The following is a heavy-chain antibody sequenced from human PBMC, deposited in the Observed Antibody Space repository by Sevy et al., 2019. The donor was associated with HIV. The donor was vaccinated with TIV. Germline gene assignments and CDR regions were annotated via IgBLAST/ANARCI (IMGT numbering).Heavy chain of an antibody. D-gene: IGHD6-19*01. Sequence: GSLRLSCAASGFTFSSFAMGWVRQAPGKGLDWISVISGTGDYTYYADSVKGRFTISRDNSKNTLYLQMNSLRAEDSAVYYCARYGGVVVPGTAGGWAYFDYWGQGILVTVSS. J-gene: IGHJ4*02. CDR1: GFTFSSFA. CDR2: ISGTGDYT. CDR3: ARYGGVVVPGTAGGWAYFDY. V-gene: IGHV3-23*01.